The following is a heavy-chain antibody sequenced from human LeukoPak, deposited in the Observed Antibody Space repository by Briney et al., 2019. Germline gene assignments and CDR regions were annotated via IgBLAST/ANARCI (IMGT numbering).Heavy chain of an antibody. J-gene: IGHJ3*02. CDR3: ARDWYYYDSSGYHGGAFDI. V-gene: IGHV3-53*01. Sequence: GGSLRLSCAASGFTVSSNYMSWVRQAPGKGLEGVSVIYSGGSTYYADSVKRRFTISRDNSKNTLYLQMNSLRAEDTAVYYCARDWYYYDSSGYHGGAFDIWGQGTMVTVSS. CDR1: GFTVSSNY. D-gene: IGHD3-22*01. CDR2: IYSGGST.